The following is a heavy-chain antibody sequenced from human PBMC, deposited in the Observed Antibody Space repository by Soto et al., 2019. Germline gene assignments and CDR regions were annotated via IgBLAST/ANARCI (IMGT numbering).Heavy chain of an antibody. V-gene: IGHV4-38-2*01. CDR1: GYSISSGNY. CDR3: RSSTSCYDESCVDV. Sequence: SETLSLTCAVSGYSISSGNYWAWIRQPPGRGLEWIGSLYHIGSTHYNTSLKSRVTISVDTSKNHFSLELSSVTAADTAIYYCRSSTSCYDESCVDVWGQGTMVTVS. D-gene: IGHD2-2*01. J-gene: IGHJ6*02. CDR2: LYHIGST.